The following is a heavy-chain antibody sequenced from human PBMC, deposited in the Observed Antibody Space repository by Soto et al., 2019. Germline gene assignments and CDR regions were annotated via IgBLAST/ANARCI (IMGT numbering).Heavy chain of an antibody. CDR3: ARGGSSDWQVAFDF. J-gene: IGHJ3*01. CDR2: VNHNGRN. Sequence: LSETLSLTCAVYGGSFSGYFWNWIRQTPGKGLEWIGKVNHNGRNNYNPSLKSRVTISLDMSKNQISLKLTSVTAADTAVYYCARGGSSDWQVAFDFWGQGTMVTVSS. CDR1: GGSFSGYF. D-gene: IGHD6-19*01. V-gene: IGHV4-34*01.